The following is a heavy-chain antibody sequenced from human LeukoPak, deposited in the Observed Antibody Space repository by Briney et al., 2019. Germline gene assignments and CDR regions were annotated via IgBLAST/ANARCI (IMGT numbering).Heavy chain of an antibody. V-gene: IGHV3-74*01. CDR1: GVTFSRDW. CDR2: INSDGTST. CDR3: ARMASGVTAY. D-gene: IGHD5-24*01. Sequence: GGSLRLSCAASGVTFSRDWMHWGRQAPGKGLVWVSRINSDGTSTIYADSVKGRFTTSRDNAKNTLYLQMNSLRAEDTAVYYCARMASGVTAYWGQGTLVTVSS. J-gene: IGHJ4*02.